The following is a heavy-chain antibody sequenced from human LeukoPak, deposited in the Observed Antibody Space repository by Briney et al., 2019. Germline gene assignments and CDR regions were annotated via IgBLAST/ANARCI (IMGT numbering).Heavy chain of an antibody. CDR3: ARAGVLYYYGSGKRGMDV. D-gene: IGHD3-10*01. CDR1: GGSFSGYY. CDR2: INHSGST. Sequence: PSETQSLTCAVYGGSFSGYYWSWIRQPPGKGLEWIGEINHSGSTNYNPSLKSRVTISVDTSKNQFSLKLSSVTAADTAVYYCARAGVLYYYGSGKRGMDVWGQGTTVTVSS. V-gene: IGHV4-34*01. J-gene: IGHJ6*02.